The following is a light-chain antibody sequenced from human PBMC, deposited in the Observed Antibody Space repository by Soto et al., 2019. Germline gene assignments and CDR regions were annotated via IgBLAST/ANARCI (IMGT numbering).Light chain of an antibody. V-gene: IGKV1-6*01. CDR3: RQDHGFPLT. J-gene: IGKJ4*01. CDR2: AAS. Sequence: AIQMTQSPSSLSASVGDRVTITCRATQDIRDDLGWYQQKPGKAPKLLIYAASSLESEVPSRFSGSGSGTDFTLTISSLQPEDFATYFCRQDHGFPLTFGGGTKVEIK. CDR1: QDIRDD.